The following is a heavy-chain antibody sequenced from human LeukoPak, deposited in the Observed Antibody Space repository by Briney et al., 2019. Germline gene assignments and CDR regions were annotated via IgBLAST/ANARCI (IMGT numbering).Heavy chain of an antibody. J-gene: IGHJ4*02. CDR3: ASTWIAVAGTAFDY. V-gene: IGHV4-4*07. CDR2: IYTSGST. D-gene: IGHD6-19*01. CDR1: GGSISSYY. Sequence: SETLSLTCTVSGGSISSYYWSWIRQPAGKGLEWIGRIYTSGSTNYNPSLKGRVTISVDKSKNQFSLKLSSVTAADTAVYYCASTWIAVAGTAFDYWGQGTLVTVSS.